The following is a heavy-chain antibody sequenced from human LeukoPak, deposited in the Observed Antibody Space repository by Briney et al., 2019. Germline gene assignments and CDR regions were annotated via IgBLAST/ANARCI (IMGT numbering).Heavy chain of an antibody. D-gene: IGHD6-19*01. Sequence: SGPTLVNPTQTLTLTCTFSGFSLSTSGVGVGWIRQPPGKGLEWIGYTYYGGSTNYNPSLKGRVTISRDTSKNQFSLKLTSVTAADTAVYYCARQQTYSSGWYYFDYWGQGTLVTVSS. CDR1: GFSLSTSGVG. CDR3: ARQQTYSSGWYYFDY. CDR2: TYYGGST. V-gene: IGHV4-61*05. J-gene: IGHJ4*02.